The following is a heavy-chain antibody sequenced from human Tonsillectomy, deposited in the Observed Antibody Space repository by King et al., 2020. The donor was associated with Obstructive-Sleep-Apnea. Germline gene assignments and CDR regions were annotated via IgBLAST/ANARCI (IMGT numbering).Heavy chain of an antibody. CDR2: ISAYNGNT. J-gene: IGHJ6*02. D-gene: IGHD2-2*01. CDR1: GYTFTSYG. V-gene: IGHV1-18*01. CDR3: AGEGYCSSTSGYYYYGMDV. Sequence: VQLVESGAEVKKPGASVKVSCKASGYTFTSYGISWVRQAPGQGLEWMGWISAYNGNTNYAQTLQGRVTMTTDTSTSTAYMELRSLRSDDTAVYYCAGEGYCSSTSGYYYYGMDVWGQGTTVTVSS.